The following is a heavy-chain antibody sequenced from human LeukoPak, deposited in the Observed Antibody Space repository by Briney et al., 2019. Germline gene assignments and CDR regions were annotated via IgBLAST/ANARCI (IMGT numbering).Heavy chain of an antibody. J-gene: IGHJ5*02. CDR2: IYSGGST. CDR3: ASSGALPWPRFDP. V-gene: IGHV3-53*01. CDR1: GFTVSSNY. D-gene: IGHD2-2*01. Sequence: GGSLRLSCAASGFTVSSNYMSWVRQAPGKGLEWVSVIYSGGSTYYADSVKGRFTISRDNSKNTLYLQMNSLRAEDTAVYYCASSGALPWPRFDPWGQGTLVTVSS.